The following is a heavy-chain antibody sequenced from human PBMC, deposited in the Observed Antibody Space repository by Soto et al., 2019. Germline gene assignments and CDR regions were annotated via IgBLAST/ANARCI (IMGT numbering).Heavy chain of an antibody. CDR3: ARGYYYDSSGYPPYYYGMDV. D-gene: IGHD3-22*01. CDR1: GGTLSSYA. Sequence: ASVKVSWEASGGTLSSYAISWGRQAPGQRVEWMGGIIPIFGTANYAQKFQGRVTITADESTSTAYMELSSLRSEDTAVYYCARGYYYDSSGYPPYYYGMDVWGQGTTVTVSS. V-gene: IGHV1-69*13. J-gene: IGHJ6*02. CDR2: IIPIFGTA.